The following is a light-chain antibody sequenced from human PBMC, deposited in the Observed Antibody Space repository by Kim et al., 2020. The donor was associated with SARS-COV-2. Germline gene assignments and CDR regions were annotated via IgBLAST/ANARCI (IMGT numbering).Light chain of an antibody. V-gene: IGKV3-20*01. CDR1: QTIVMNF. Sequence: EIVLTQSPGTVSLSPGERVTLSCRASQTIVMNFLAWYQQKPGQAPRLLIYETITRATGIPDRFSGSGSGTDFTLTISRLEPEDFAIYYCQQYKSSSWTFGQGTKVDIK. CDR3: QQYKSSSWT. CDR2: ETI. J-gene: IGKJ1*01.